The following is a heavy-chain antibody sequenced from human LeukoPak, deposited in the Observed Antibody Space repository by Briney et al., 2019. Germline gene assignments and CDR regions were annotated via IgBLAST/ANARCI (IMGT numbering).Heavy chain of an antibody. CDR1: GFAFSASA. V-gene: IGHV3-73*01. CDR2: IRSKAHSSST. J-gene: IGHJ4*02. CDR3: TTFEAASGTYYNLGY. D-gene: IGHD3-10*01. Sequence: GRSLRLSCAASGFAFSASAMHWVRQASGKGLEWVGRIRSKAHSSSTAYAPSVKGRFAISRDDSKNTAYLQINSLKTEDTAVYYCTTFEAASGTYYNLGYWGQGTLVTVSS.